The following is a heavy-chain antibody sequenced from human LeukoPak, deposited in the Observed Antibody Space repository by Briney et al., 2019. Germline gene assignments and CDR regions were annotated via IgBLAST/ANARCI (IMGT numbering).Heavy chain of an antibody. CDR2: IKSKTEGGTT. Sequence: GGSLRLSCAASGFKFYAFWMSWVRQTPGKGLEWVGLIKSKTEGGTTDYSAPVKGRFTISRADSQNTLFLQMDSLTTEDTANYYCAKVSDCSGTTCYTAYSYYYYMDVWGRGTTVTVSS. CDR3: AKVSDCSGTTCYTAYSYYYYMDV. D-gene: IGHD2-2*02. V-gene: IGHV3-15*01. CDR1: GFKFYAFW. J-gene: IGHJ6*03.